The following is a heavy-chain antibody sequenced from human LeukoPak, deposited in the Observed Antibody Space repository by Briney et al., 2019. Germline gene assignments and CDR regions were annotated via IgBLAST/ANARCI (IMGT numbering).Heavy chain of an antibody. D-gene: IGHD1-26*01. V-gene: IGHV1-2*02. CDR2: INPNSGGT. Sequence: ASVKVSCKASGYTFTDYYMHWVRQAPGQGLEWMGWINPNSGGTNYAQKFQGRVTMTRDTSISTAYMELSRLRSDDKAVYDCAREGPIGGATHPVEYWGQGTLVTVSS. CDR3: AREGPIGGATHPVEY. CDR1: GYTFTDYY. J-gene: IGHJ4*02.